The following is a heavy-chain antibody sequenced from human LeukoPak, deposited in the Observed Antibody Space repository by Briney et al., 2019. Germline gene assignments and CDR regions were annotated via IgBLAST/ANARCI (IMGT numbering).Heavy chain of an antibody. D-gene: IGHD3-16*02. J-gene: IGHJ4*02. CDR2: INHSGST. CDR3: ARRGYDYVWGSYRYTGFDY. Sequence: SETLSLTCAVYGVSFSGYYWSWIRQPPGKGLEWIGEINHSGSTNYNPSLKSRVTISVDTSKNQFSLKLSSVTAADTAVYYCARRGYDYVWGSYRYTGFDYWGQGTLVTVSS. V-gene: IGHV4-34*01. CDR1: GVSFSGYY.